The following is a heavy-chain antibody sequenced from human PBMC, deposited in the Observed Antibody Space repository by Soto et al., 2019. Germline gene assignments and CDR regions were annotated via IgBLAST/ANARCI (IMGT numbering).Heavy chain of an antibody. CDR2: ISGSGGST. J-gene: IGHJ3*02. CDR1: GFTFSSYA. V-gene: IGHV3-23*01. CDR3: AKDGDYYDSSGYYPDAFDI. Sequence: GGSLRLSCAASGFTFSSYAMSWVRQAPGKGLEWVSAISGSGGSTYYADSVMGRFTISRDNSKNTLYLQMNSLRAEDTAVYYCAKDGDYYDSSGYYPDAFDIWGQGTMVTVSS. D-gene: IGHD3-22*01.